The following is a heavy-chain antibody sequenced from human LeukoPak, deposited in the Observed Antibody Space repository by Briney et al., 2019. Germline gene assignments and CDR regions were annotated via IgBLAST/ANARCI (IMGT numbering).Heavy chain of an antibody. V-gene: IGHV4-59*01. J-gene: IGHJ3*02. CDR1: GGSMRGFY. CDR2: IYYSGTT. CDR3: ARELHDAFDI. Sequence: SETLSLTCTVSGGSMRGFYWSWIRQPPGKGLEWIGYIYYSGTTNYNPSLKSRVTLSIDTSKNQFSLKLSSVTAADTAVYYCARELHDAFDIWGQGTMVTVPS.